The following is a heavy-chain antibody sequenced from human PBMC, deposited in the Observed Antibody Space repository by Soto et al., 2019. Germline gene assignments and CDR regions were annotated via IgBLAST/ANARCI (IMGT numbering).Heavy chain of an antibody. CDR1: GGSISSYY. CDR3: ARGFSGWYYFDY. Sequence: PSETLSLTCTVSGGSISSYYWSWIRQPPGKGLEWIGYIYYSGSTDYNPSLKSRVTISVDTSKNQFSLKLSSVTAADTAVYYCARGFSGWYYFDYWGQGTLVTVSS. V-gene: IGHV4-59*01. CDR2: IYYSGST. J-gene: IGHJ4*02. D-gene: IGHD6-19*01.